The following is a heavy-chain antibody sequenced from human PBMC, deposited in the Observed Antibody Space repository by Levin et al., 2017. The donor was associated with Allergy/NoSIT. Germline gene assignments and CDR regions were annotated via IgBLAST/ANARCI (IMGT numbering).Heavy chain of an antibody. CDR1: GGSFSGYY. D-gene: IGHD3-10*01. CDR3: ARFGGRKLRQWRDY. Sequence: SQTLSLTCAVYGGSFSGYYWSWIRQPPGKGLEWIGEINHSGSTNYNPSLKSRVTISVDTSKNQFSLKLSSVTAADTAVYYCARFGGRKLRQWRDYWGQGTLVTVSS. V-gene: IGHV4-34*01. J-gene: IGHJ4*02. CDR2: INHSGST.